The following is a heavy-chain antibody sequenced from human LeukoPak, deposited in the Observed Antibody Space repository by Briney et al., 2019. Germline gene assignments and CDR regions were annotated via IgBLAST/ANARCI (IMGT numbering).Heavy chain of an antibody. CDR2: IDTDGSNR. J-gene: IGHJ4*02. V-gene: IGHV3-74*01. Sequence: PGGSLRLSCAASGFTFSSYWMHWVRQTPGKGLVWVSRIDTDGSNRNYADSVKGRFTISRDNAKNTLYLEMNSLRAEDTAVYYCARIYSHFVSIGFWGQGTLVTVSS. D-gene: IGHD4-11*01. CDR1: GFTFSSYW. CDR3: ARIYSHFVSIGF.